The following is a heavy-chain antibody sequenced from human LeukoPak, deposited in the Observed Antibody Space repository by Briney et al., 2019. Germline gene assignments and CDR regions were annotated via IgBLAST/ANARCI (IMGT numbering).Heavy chain of an antibody. Sequence: PGESLRISCKGSGYSFTTYWISWVRQVPGKGLEWMGTIDPSDSYTNYSPSFQGHVTISADKSINTAYLQWSGLKASDTAMFYCARTNVPQDLDYWGQGTLVTVSS. CDR2: IDPSDSYT. V-gene: IGHV5-10-1*01. CDR1: GYSFTTYW. CDR3: ARTNVPQDLDY. J-gene: IGHJ4*02.